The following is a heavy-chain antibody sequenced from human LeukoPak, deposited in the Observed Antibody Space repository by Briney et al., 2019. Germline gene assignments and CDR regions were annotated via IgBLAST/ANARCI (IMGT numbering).Heavy chain of an antibody. CDR3: AKCRDGYNWDAFDI. Sequence: SETLSLTCTVSGGSISSYYWSWIRQPPGKGLEWIGYIYYSGSTNYNPSLKSRVTISVDTSKNQFSLKLSSVTAADTAVYYCAKCRDGYNWDAFDIWGQGTMVTVSS. CDR1: GGSISSYY. D-gene: IGHD5-24*01. CDR2: IYYSGST. J-gene: IGHJ3*02. V-gene: IGHV4-59*12.